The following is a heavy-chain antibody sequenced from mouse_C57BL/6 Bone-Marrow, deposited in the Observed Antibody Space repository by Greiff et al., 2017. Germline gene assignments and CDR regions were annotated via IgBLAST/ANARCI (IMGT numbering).Heavy chain of an antibody. D-gene: IGHD1-1*01. CDR2: IDPENGDT. Sequence: EVKLQESGAELVRPGASVKLSCTASGFNIKDDYMHWVKQRPEQGLEWIGWIDPENGDTEYASKFQGKATITADTSSNTAYLQLSSLTSEDTAVYYCTTDYGGGFAYWGQGTLVTVSA. J-gene: IGHJ3*01. V-gene: IGHV14-4*01. CDR1: GFNIKDDY. CDR3: TTDYGGGFAY.